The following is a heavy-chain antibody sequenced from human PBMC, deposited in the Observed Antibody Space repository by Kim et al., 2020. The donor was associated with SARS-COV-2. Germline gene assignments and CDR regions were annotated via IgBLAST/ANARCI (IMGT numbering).Heavy chain of an antibody. CDR3: TTDRSPLLEWLLGGEGY. J-gene: IGHJ4*02. D-gene: IGHD3-3*01. V-gene: IGHV3-15*01. Sequence: GQGSFTISRDDSKNTLYLQMNSLKTEDTAVYYCTTDRSPLLEWLLGGEGYWGQGTLVTVSS.